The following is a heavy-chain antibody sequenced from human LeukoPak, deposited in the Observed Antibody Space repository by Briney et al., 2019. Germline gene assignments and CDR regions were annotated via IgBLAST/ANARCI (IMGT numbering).Heavy chain of an antibody. V-gene: IGHV4-59*01. D-gene: IGHD3-22*01. Sequence: SETLSLTCTVPGGSISSYYWSWIRQPPGKGLEWIGYIYYSGSTNYNPSLKSRVTISVDTSKNQFSLKLSSVTAADTAVYYCARVDDSSGYLDYWGQGTLVTVSS. CDR3: ARVDDSSGYLDY. CDR2: IYYSGST. J-gene: IGHJ4*02. CDR1: GGSISSYY.